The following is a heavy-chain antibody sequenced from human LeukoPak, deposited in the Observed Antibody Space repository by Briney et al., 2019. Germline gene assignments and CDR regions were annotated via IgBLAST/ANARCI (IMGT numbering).Heavy chain of an antibody. CDR2: INRSGRT. CDR1: GGTCSVYF. J-gene: IGHJ4*02. V-gene: IGHV4-34*08. Sequence: SETLSRTCAVNGGTCSVYFWTWIRQPPGKGLEWIGEINRSGRTNYNPSLKSRVAISLDTSKNQFSLKLSSVAAADTAVYYCAKNDVGDYRTWGQGTLVAVSS. D-gene: IGHD4-17*01. CDR3: AKNDVGDYRT.